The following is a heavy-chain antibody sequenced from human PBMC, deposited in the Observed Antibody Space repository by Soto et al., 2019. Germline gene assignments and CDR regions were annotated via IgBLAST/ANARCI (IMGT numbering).Heavy chain of an antibody. V-gene: IGHV3-74*01. D-gene: IGHD1-26*01. CDR1: GFTFSSYW. CDR3: ARETVGATFYYYYGMDV. CDR2: INSDGSST. Sequence: GGSLRLSCAASGFTFSSYWMHWVRQAPGKGLVWVSRINSDGSSTSYADSVKGRFTISRDNAKNTLYLQMNSLRAEDTAVYYCARETVGATFYYYYGMDVWGQGTTVTVSS. J-gene: IGHJ6*02.